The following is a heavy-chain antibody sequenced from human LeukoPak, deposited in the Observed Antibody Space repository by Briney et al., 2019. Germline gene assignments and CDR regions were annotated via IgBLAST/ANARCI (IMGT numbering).Heavy chain of an antibody. J-gene: IGHJ4*02. CDR2: FDPEDGET. V-gene: IGHV1-24*01. CDR3: ATDSLMGEWLLEALAY. CDR1: GYTLTELS. D-gene: IGHD3-3*01. Sequence: ASVKVSCKVSGYTLTELSMHWVRQAPGKGLEWMGSFDPEDGETIYAQKFQGRVTMAEDTSTDTAYMELSSLRSEDTAVYYCATDSLMGEWLLEALAYWGQGTLVTVSS.